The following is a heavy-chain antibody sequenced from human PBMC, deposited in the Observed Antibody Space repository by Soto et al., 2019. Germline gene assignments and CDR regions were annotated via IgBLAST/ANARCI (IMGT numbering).Heavy chain of an antibody. CDR3: ASQGGSSGWDFDY. J-gene: IGHJ4*02. CDR2: IYYSGST. V-gene: IGHV4-39*01. D-gene: IGHD6-19*01. CDR1: GGSISSSSYY. Sequence: QLQLQESGPGLVKPSETLSLTCTVSGGSISSSSYYWGWIRQPPGKGLEWIGSIYYSGSTYYNPSLKRRVTISVDTSKNQFSLKLSSVTAADTAGYYCASQGGSSGWDFDYWGQGTLVTVSS.